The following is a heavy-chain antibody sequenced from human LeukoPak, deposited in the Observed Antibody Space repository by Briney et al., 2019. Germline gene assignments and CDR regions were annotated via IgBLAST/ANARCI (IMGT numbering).Heavy chain of an antibody. CDR3: TRQGVYYSDSSAFYY. CDR2: IYPGDSDA. J-gene: IGHJ4*02. CDR1: GYRFTSYW. V-gene: IGHV5-51*01. D-gene: IGHD3-22*01. Sequence: HGESLKISCKGSGYRFTSYWIGWVRQMPGKGLELMAIIYPGDSDARYSPSFQGQVTISADKSISTAYLQWSSLKASDTAMYYXTRQGVYYSDSSAFYYWGQGTLVTVSS.